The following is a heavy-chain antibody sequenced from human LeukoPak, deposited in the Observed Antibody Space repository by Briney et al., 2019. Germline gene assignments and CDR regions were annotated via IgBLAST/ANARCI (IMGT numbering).Heavy chain of an antibody. J-gene: IGHJ4*02. CDR2: ISNDANNK. CDR3: ARGAGASGGRDYYSDC. V-gene: IGHV3-30*04. D-gene: IGHD6-13*01. Sequence: GGSLRLSCAASGFTFSGYALHWVRQAPGKGLEWVAVISNDANNKHYADSVKGRFTISRDNSKNTLYLQMNSLRPEDTAVYYCARGAGASGGRDYYSDCWGQGVLVAVSS. CDR1: GFTFSGYA.